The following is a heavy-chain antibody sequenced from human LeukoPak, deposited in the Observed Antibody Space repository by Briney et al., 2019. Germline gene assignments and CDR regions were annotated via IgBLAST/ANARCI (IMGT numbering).Heavy chain of an antibody. CDR1: GFTFSSYW. CDR3: VVVPPSWYKGGVY. CDR2: IKQDGSEK. D-gene: IGHD6-13*01. V-gene: IGHV3-7*03. J-gene: IGHJ4*02. Sequence: GGSLRLSCAASGFTFSSYWMSWVRQAPGKGLEWVANIKQDGSEKYYVDSVKGRFTISRDNAKNSLYLQMNSLRAEDTAVYSRVVVPPSWYKGGVYWGQGTLVTVSS.